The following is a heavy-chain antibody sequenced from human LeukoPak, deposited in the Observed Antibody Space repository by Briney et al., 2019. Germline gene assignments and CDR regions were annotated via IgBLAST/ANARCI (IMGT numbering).Heavy chain of an antibody. J-gene: IGHJ4*02. CDR2: ISPSGGST. CDR1: GYTFTSNY. D-gene: IGHD3-9*01. CDR3: ARGSRPVYNLLTGKRYFDY. Sequence: ASVKVSCKAFGYTFTSNYMHWVRQAPGQGPEWMGVISPSGGSTTYAQKFRGRLTMTRDMSTSTVYMELSSLRSEDTAVYYCARGSRPVYNLLTGKRYFDYWGQGTLLTVSS. V-gene: IGHV1-46*01.